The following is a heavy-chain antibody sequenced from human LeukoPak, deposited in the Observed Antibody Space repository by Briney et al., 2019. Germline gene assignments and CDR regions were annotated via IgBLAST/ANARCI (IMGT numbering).Heavy chain of an antibody. CDR3: ARYSGTYRDF. Sequence: PGGSLRLSCAASGFTFSTYNMNWVRQAPGKGLEWVSSITSSSSYKFYADSVKGRFTISRDNAKNSLYLQMNSLRAEDTAVYYCARYSGTYRDFWGQGTLVTVSS. D-gene: IGHD1-26*01. CDR2: ITSSSSYK. J-gene: IGHJ4*02. V-gene: IGHV3-21*01. CDR1: GFTFSTYN.